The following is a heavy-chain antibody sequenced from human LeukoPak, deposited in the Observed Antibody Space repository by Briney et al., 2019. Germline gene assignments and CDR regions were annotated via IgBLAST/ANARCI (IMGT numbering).Heavy chain of an antibody. D-gene: IGHD7-27*01. Sequence: QPGGSLRLSCAASGFTFSNYGMYWVRQAPGKGLEWVAFIRYDGSDKYYADSVKGRFTISRDNSKNTLYLQMDSLRPEDTAVYYCAKGQLGIQSSKWFDPWGQGTLVTVSS. J-gene: IGHJ5*02. CDR2: IRYDGSDK. CDR1: GFTFSNYG. CDR3: AKGQLGIQSSKWFDP. V-gene: IGHV3-30*02.